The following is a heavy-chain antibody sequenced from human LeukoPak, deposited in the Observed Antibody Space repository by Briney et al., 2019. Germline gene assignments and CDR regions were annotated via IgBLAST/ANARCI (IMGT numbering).Heavy chain of an antibody. J-gene: IGHJ4*02. CDR3: AKGGWLQKPPPDY. CDR1: GFTFSSYS. CDR2: IRYDGSNK. D-gene: IGHD5-24*01. Sequence: PGGSLRLSCAASGFTFSSYSMNWVRQAPGKGLEWVAFIRYDGSNKYYADSVKGRFTISRDNSKNTLYLQMNSLRAEDTAVYYCAKGGWLQKPPPDYWGQGTLVTVSS. V-gene: IGHV3-30*02.